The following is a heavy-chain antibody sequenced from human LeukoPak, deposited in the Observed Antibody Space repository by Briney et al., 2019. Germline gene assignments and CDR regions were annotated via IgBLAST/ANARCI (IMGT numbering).Heavy chain of an antibody. CDR1: GGSISSSSYY. Sequence: SETLSPTCTVSGGSISSSSYYWGWIRQPPGKGLEWIGSIYYSGSTYYNLSLKSRVTISVDTSKNQFSLKLSSVTAADTAVYYCARNKMGIKAFDIWGQGTMVTVSS. CDR3: ARNKMGIKAFDI. CDR2: IYYSGST. V-gene: IGHV4-39*01. D-gene: IGHD5-24*01. J-gene: IGHJ3*02.